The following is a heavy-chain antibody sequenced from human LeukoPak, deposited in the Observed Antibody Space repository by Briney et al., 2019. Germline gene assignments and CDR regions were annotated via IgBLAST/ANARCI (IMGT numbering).Heavy chain of an antibody. CDR3: ARDKDPVLLWFGELFPNAFDI. D-gene: IGHD3-10*01. CDR1: GFTFSSYA. CDR2: ILHDGSNE. J-gene: IGHJ3*02. Sequence: GGSLRLSCAVSGFTFSSYAMHWVRQAPGKGLEWVAVILHDGSNEYYADSVKGRFTISRDNSKNTLYLQMNSLRAEDTAVYYCARDKDPVLLWFGELFPNAFDIWGQGTMVTVSS. V-gene: IGHV3-30-3*01.